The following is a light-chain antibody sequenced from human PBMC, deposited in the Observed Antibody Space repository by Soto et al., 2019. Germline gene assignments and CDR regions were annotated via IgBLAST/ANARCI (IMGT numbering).Light chain of an antibody. CDR3: QHYDHLPPLT. Sequence: DIQMIQSPSSLSASVGDRVTITCQASQDIKNYLNWYQQKPGKAPKLLIYDVSNLETGVPSRFRGSGSGTHFSLTISSLQPEDVATYYCQHYDHLPPLTFGGGTRVQSK. CDR1: QDIKNY. CDR2: DVS. J-gene: IGKJ4*01. V-gene: IGKV1-33*01.